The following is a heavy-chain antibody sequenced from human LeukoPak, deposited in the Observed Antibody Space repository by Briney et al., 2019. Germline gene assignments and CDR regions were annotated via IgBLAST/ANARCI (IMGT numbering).Heavy chain of an antibody. CDR1: GFTFSTYT. D-gene: IGHD5-12*01. J-gene: IGHJ4*02. CDR3: AKGRGYSGYDFFDY. Sequence: PGGSLRLSCAASGFTFSTYTMNWVRQAPGKGLEWVSSISSSSTYIYYADSVKGRFTISRDNAKNSLYLQMNSLRAEDTALYYCAKGRGYSGYDFFDYWGQGTLVTVSS. CDR2: ISSSSTYI. V-gene: IGHV3-21*04.